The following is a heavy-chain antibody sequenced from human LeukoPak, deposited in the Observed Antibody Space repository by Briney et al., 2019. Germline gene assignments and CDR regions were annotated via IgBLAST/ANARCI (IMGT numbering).Heavy chain of an antibody. J-gene: IGHJ3*02. CDR1: GYTFTNYD. V-gene: IGHV1-8*01. CDR2: MNPNSGNT. CDR3: ARYITGDGFDI. D-gene: IGHD1-14*01. Sequence: ASVKVPCKASGYTFTNYDIEWVRQSAGHGREWLGWMNPNSGNTGYAQKFQGRVTMTRTTSINTAYMELSGLRSEDTAVYYCARYITGDGFDIWGQGTMVTVTS.